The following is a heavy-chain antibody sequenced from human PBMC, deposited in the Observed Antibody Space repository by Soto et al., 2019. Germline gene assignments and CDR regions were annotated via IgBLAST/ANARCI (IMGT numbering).Heavy chain of an antibody. J-gene: IGHJ4*02. D-gene: IGHD2-8*01. Sequence: GGSLRLSCVGSGFTFPNYAMTWVRQAPGKGLEWVSAIGGSGSTYYADSVEGRFTISRDNSKNTVFLQMNSLRAEDAALYYCAKAMAVLPSYYDSLGKGILVTVSS. CDR2: IGGSGST. V-gene: IGHV3-23*01. CDR1: GFTFPNYA. CDR3: AKAMAVLPSYYDS.